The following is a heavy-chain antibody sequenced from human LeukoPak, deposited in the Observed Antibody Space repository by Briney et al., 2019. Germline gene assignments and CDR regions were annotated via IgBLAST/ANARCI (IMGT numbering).Heavy chain of an antibody. D-gene: IGHD2-2*01. V-gene: IGHV3-21*01. CDR2: ISSSSSYI. J-gene: IGHJ5*02. Sequence: PGGSLRLSCAASGFTFSSYSMNWVRQAPGKGLEWFSSISSSSSYIYYADSVKGRFTISRDNAKNSLYLQMNSLRAEDTAVYYCARTAEVVPAAIVGIGWFDPWGQGTLVTVSS. CDR3: ARTAEVVPAAIVGIGWFDP. CDR1: GFTFSSYS.